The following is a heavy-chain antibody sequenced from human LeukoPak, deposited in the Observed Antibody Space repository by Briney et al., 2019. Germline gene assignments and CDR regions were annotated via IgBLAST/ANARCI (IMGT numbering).Heavy chain of an antibody. J-gene: IGHJ6*02. CDR1: GYTFTGYY. CDR2: INPNSGGT. D-gene: IGHD2-2*01. CDR3: ARGYIVVVPAAFYYYYGMDV. Sequence: ASVKVSCKASGYTFTGYYMHWVRQAPRQGLEWMGWINPNSGGTNYAQKFQGRVTMTRDTSISTAYMELSRLRSDDTAVYYCARGYIVVVPAAFYYYYGMDVWGQGTTVTVSS. V-gene: IGHV1-2*02.